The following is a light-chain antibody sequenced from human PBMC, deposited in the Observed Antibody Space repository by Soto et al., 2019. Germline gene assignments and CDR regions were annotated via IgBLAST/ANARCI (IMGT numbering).Light chain of an antibody. CDR2: RNN. Sequence: QSALTQPPSASGTPGQRVTISCSGSSSNIGSNPVYWYQQLPGTAPKLLIYRNNQRPSGVPDRFSGSKSGTSASLAISGLRSEDEANYYCAAWDDSLSGVVFGGGTKLTVL. V-gene: IGLV1-47*01. CDR3: AAWDDSLSGVV. CDR1: SSNIGSNP. J-gene: IGLJ2*01.